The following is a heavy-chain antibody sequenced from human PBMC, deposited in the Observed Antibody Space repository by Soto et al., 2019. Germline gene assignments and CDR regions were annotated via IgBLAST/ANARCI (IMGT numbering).Heavy chain of an antibody. CDR3: ARDVGLDSDDFFAY. J-gene: IGHJ4*02. D-gene: IGHD3-9*01. V-gene: IGHV3-23*01. CDR1: GFTFTSYG. Sequence: GGSLRLSCTASGFTFTSYGMGWVRQAPGKGLQWVSTIRGDGGQTHYTDSVKGRFSISRDNSKNTVYLQMDSLRAEDTAMYFCARDVGLDSDDFFAYWGQGTLVTVSS. CDR2: IRGDGGQT.